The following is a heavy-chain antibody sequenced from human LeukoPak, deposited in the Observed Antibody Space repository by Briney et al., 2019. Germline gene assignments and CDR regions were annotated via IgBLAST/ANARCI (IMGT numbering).Heavy chain of an antibody. V-gene: IGHV3-23*01. CDR1: GFTFSSYA. D-gene: IGHD3-22*01. Sequence: SGGPLRLSCAASGFTFSSYAMSWVRQAPGKGLEWGSAISGSGGSTYYADSVKGRFTISRDNSKNTLYLQMNSLRAEDTAVYYCAKTGFPYYYDSSGYPDYWGQGTLVTVSS. J-gene: IGHJ4*02. CDR2: ISGSGGST. CDR3: AKTGFPYYYDSSGYPDY.